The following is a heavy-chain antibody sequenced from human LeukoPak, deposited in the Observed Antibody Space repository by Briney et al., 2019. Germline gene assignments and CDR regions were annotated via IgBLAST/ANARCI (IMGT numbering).Heavy chain of an antibody. D-gene: IGHD5-18*01. Sequence: SQTLSLTCAISGDSVSSNSAAWNWIRQSPSRGLEWLGRTYYRSKWYNDYAVSVKSRITINPDTSKNQFSLKLSSVTAADTAVYYCARGRKYTSGYRVTELGSGYSDYWGQGTLVTASS. V-gene: IGHV6-1*01. CDR2: TYYRSKWYN. CDR3: ARGRKYTSGYRVTELGSGYSDY. CDR1: GDSVSSNSAA. J-gene: IGHJ4*02.